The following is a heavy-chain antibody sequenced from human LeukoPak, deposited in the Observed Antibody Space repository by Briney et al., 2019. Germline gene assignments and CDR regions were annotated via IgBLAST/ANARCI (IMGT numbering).Heavy chain of an antibody. J-gene: IGHJ3*02. CDR3: ARDHAYAFDI. CDR2: MGSAI. Sequence: PGGSLRLSCVASGFTFSDYSLNWVRQAPGKGLEWISYMGSAIYYADSVHGRFTISRDNAKNSLFLQMNSLRAEDTAVYYCARDHAYAFDIWGQGTLVTVSS. D-gene: IGHD2-2*01. CDR1: GFTFSDYS. V-gene: IGHV3-48*01.